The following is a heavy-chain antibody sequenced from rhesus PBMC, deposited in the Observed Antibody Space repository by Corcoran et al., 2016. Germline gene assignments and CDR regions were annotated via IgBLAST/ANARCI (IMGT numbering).Heavy chain of an antibody. Sequence: QVKLQESGPGVVKPSETLSLTCAVSGGPISSGYCYWSWIGQPPGKGLEWIGVIYSNRESTNYNPSLKSRVTISKDTSKNQFSLKLSSVTATDTAVYYCASEAPGGWYDYWGQGVLVTVSS. CDR3: ASEAPGGWYDY. CDR1: GGPISSGYCY. J-gene: IGHJ4*01. V-gene: IGHV4S12*01. D-gene: IGHD6-37*01. CDR2: IYSNREST.